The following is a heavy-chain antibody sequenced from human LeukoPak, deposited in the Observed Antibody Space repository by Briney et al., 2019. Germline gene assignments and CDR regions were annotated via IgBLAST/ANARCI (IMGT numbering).Heavy chain of an antibody. CDR2: INHSGNT. Sequence: SETLSLTCAVYGGSFSGYYWSWIRQPPGMGLEWIGEINHSGNTNYNPSLKSRVTISVDTSKNQFSLKLSSVTAADTAVYYCARGYWKDAFDIWGQGTMVTVSS. CDR1: GGSFSGYY. V-gene: IGHV4-34*01. J-gene: IGHJ3*02. D-gene: IGHD1-1*01. CDR3: ARGYWKDAFDI.